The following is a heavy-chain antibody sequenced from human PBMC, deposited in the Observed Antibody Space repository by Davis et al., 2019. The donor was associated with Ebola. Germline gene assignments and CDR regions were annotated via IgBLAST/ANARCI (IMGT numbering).Heavy chain of an antibody. CDR2: IKQDGSEK. V-gene: IGHV3-7*01. J-gene: IGHJ4*02. D-gene: IGHD4-11*01. CDR3: ARIPRDYSFCG. Sequence: GESLKISCAASGFTFSSYWMSWVRQAPGKGLEWVANIKQDGSEKYYVDSVKGRFTISRDNAKNSLYLQMDSLRAEDTAVYFCARIPRDYSFCGWGQGTLVTVSS. CDR1: GFTFSSYW.